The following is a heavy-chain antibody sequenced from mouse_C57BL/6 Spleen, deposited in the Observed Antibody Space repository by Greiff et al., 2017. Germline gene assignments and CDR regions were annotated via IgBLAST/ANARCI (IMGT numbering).Heavy chain of an antibody. Sequence: QVQLQQPGAELVKPGASVKMSCKASGYTFTSYWITWVKPRPGQGLEWIGDIYPGSGGTNYNEKFKSKATLTVDTSSSTAYMQLSSLTAEDSAVYYCARELRDAMDYWGQGASVTVSS. J-gene: IGHJ4*01. CDR3: ARELRDAMDY. D-gene: IGHD1-1*01. CDR2: IYPGSGGT. CDR1: GYTFTSYW. V-gene: IGHV1-55*01.